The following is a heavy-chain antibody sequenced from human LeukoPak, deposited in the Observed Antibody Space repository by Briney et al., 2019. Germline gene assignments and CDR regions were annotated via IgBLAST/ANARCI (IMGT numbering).Heavy chain of an antibody. V-gene: IGHV3-48*03. CDR1: GFTFSSYE. J-gene: IGHJ4*02. CDR2: ISSSGSTI. Sequence: GGSLRLSCAASGFTFSSYEMNWVRQAPGKGLEWVSYISSSGSTIYYADSVKGRFTISRDNAKNSLYLQMNSLRAEDTAVYYCARDGGRAYYYDSSGYSHFDYWGQGTLVTVSS. CDR3: ARDGGRAYYYDSSGYSHFDY. D-gene: IGHD3-22*01.